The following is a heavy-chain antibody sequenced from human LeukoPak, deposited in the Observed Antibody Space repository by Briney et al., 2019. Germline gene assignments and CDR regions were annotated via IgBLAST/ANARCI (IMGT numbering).Heavy chain of an antibody. Sequence: ASVKVSCKASGYNFFTYGITWVRQAPGQGLEWMGWISPHNGNANYAQKFQDRVIMTTDTSTNTAFMEVRSLRSDDTAMYYCATFGYRYSSGWSIGDAFDIWGQGTMVTVSS. CDR2: ISPHNGNA. D-gene: IGHD6-19*01. V-gene: IGHV1-18*01. CDR3: ATFGYRYSSGWSIGDAFDI. J-gene: IGHJ3*02. CDR1: GYNFFTYG.